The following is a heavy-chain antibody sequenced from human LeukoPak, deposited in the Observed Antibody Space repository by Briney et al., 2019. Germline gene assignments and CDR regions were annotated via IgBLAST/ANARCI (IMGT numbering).Heavy chain of an antibody. CDR3: ARQSGTSKRMAT. Sequence: KPSETLSLTCAVSGYSISSGYYWGWIRQPPGKGLEWIGIIYHSGSTYYNPSLKSRVTISVDTSKNQFSLKLNSVTATDTAVYYCARQSGTSKRMATWGQGTLVTVPS. V-gene: IGHV4-38-2*01. CDR2: IYHSGST. CDR1: GYSISSGYY. J-gene: IGHJ5*02. D-gene: IGHD5-24*01.